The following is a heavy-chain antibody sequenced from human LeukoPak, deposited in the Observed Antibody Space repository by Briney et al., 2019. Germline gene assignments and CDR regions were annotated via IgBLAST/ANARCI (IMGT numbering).Heavy chain of an antibody. CDR3: ARMWMVYATFDL. V-gene: IGHV4-38-2*01. J-gene: IGHJ5*02. D-gene: IGHD2-8*01. CDR1: GYSITSDYN. CDR2: IYQSGST. Sequence: PSETLSITCGVSGYSITSDYNWGWVRQPPGKGLEWIGNIYQSGSTFYNPSLKSRVTISVDTSKSQFSLKRRSVAAADTAVYYCARMWMVYATFDLWGQGTPVTVSS.